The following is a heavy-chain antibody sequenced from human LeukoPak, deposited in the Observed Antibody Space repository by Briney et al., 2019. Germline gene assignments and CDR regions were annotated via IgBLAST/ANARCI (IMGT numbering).Heavy chain of an antibody. J-gene: IGHJ3*02. CDR3: ARQLYYGSGSYLYAFDI. CDR1: GGSISSSSYY. Sequence: PSETLSLTXTVSGGSISSSSYYWGWIGQPPGKGLEWIGSIYYSGSTYYNPSLKSRVTISVDTSKNQFSLKLSSVTAAETAVYYCARQLYYGSGSYLYAFDIWGQGTMVTVSS. CDR2: IYYSGST. V-gene: IGHV4-39*01. D-gene: IGHD3-10*01.